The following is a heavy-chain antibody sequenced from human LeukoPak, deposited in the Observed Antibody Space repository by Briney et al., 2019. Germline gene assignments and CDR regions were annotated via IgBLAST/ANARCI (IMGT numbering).Heavy chain of an antibody. CDR3: AEDRSDTAMDAFDY. CDR1: GFTFSSYA. D-gene: IGHD5-18*01. J-gene: IGHJ4*02. Sequence: PGGSLRLSCAASGFTFSSYAMHWVRQAPGKGLEWVAFIRYDGSNKYYADSVKGRFTISRDNSKNTLYLQMNSLRAEDTAVYYCAEDRSDTAMDAFDYWGQGTLVTVSS. V-gene: IGHV3-30*02. CDR2: IRYDGSNK.